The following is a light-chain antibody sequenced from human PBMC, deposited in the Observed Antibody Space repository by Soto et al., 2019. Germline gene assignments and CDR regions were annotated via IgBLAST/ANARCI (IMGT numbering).Light chain of an antibody. J-gene: IGKJ4*01. CDR3: QQSYSTPRLT. V-gene: IGKV1-39*01. Sequence: DIQMTQSPPSLSASVGDRVNITCRASQTISTYLHWYQQKPGKVPNLLIYGVSTLQSGTPSRFGGSGSGTDFTLTISNLQSEDSATYYCQQSYSTPRLTFGGGTRVEIK. CDR2: GVS. CDR1: QTISTY.